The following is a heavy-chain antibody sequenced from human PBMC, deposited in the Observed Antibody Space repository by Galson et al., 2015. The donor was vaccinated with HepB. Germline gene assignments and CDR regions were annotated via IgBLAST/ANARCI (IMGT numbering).Heavy chain of an antibody. D-gene: IGHD1-26*01. V-gene: IGHV1-2*04. CDR1: GYTFTGYY. Sequence: SVKVSCKASGYTFTGYYTHWVRQAPGQGLEWMGWINPNSGGTNYAQKFQGWVTMTRDTSISTACMELSRLRSDDTAVYYCARAIPSGIVRAIEHYHGMDVWGPGTTVTASS. CDR2: INPNSGGT. J-gene: IGHJ6*02. CDR3: ARAIPSGIVRAIEHYHGMDV.